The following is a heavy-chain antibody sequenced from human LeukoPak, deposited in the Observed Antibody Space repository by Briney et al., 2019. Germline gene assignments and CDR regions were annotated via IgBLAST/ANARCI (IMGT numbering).Heavy chain of an antibody. V-gene: IGHV4-59*12. J-gene: IGHJ6*03. D-gene: IGHD3-22*01. Sequence: PSETLSLTCTVSGGSISNYYWNWIRQPPGKGLEWIGYIYYTGSTNYNPSLKSRVTMSVDTSKNQFSLKLSSVTAADTAVYYCARTRSSGYPDYFYYMDVWGKGTTVTVSS. CDR1: GGSISNYY. CDR3: ARTRSSGYPDYFYYMDV. CDR2: IYYTGST.